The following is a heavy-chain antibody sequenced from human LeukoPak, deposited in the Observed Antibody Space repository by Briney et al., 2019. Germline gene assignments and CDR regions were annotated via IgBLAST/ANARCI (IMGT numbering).Heavy chain of an antibody. CDR3: AKAFSGSWYYYDSSGYYFDY. D-gene: IGHD3-22*01. CDR1: GFTFDGYA. V-gene: IGHV3-9*01. J-gene: IGHJ4*02. CDR2: ISWNSGSI. Sequence: GRSLRLSCAASGFTFDGYAMHWVRQAPGKGLEWVSGISWNSGSIGYADSVKGRFTISRDNAKNSLYLQMNSLRAEDTALYYCAKAFSGSWYYYDSSGYYFDYWAREPWSPSPQ.